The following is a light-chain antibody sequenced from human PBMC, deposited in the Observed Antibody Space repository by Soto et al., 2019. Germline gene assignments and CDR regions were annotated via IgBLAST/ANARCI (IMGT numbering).Light chain of an antibody. Sequence: QSVLTQPPSASGSPGQSVTISCTGTKSDIGVYDFVSWYQHHPGKAPRLIIYEVVQRPSGVPDRFSGSKSGASASLAIAGLQTEDEADYYCQSYDDNLSGSVFGGGTKVTVL. CDR1: KSDIGVYDF. CDR2: EVV. J-gene: IGLJ3*02. CDR3: QSYDDNLSGSV. V-gene: IGLV2-8*01.